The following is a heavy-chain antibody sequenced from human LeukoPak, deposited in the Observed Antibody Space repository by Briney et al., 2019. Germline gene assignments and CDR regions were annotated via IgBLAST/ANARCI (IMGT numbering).Heavy chain of an antibody. D-gene: IGHD3-9*01. CDR3: ARPQFDILTGTTLFDY. CDR1: GGYISSSSYY. CDR2: IYYSGST. Sequence: SETLSLTCTVSGGYISSSSYYWGWIRQPPGKGLEWIGSIYYSGSTYYNPSLKSRVTISVDTSKNQFSLKLSSVTAADTAVYYCARPQFDILTGTTLFDYWGQGTLVTVSS. J-gene: IGHJ4*02. V-gene: IGHV4-39*01.